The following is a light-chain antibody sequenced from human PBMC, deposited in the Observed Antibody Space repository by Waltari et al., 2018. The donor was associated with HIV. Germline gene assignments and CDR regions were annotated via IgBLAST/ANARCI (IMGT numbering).Light chain of an antibody. J-gene: IGKJ2*01. CDR1: QNIRTY. V-gene: IGKV1-39*01. Sequence: DIQMTQSPSSLSASVGDRVTITCRGSQNIRTYINWYRHKPGKAPQLLISAASSLQSGVPSRFSGSGSGTDFTLTISSLQPEDFATYYCQQCYSPPPYTFGQGTKLEIK. CDR3: QQCYSPPPYT. CDR2: AAS.